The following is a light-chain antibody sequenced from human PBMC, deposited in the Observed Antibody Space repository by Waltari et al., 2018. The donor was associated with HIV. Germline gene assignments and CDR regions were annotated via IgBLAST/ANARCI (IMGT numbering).Light chain of an antibody. CDR3: AVWDSGLTAGV. CDR2: DNN. Sequence: QSALTQPPSVSAAPGQKVTISCTGNGSNIGQNSVSCYQHVPPTAPKLLIFDNNRRPSGIPDRFSASKSGTSATLAIGGLQAGDEADYFCAVWDSGLTAGVFGAGTTLSVL. J-gene: IGLJ1*01. V-gene: IGLV1-51*01. CDR1: GSNIGQNS.